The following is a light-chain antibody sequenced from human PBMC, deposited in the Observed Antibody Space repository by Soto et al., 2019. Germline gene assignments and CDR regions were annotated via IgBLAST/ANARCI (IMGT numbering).Light chain of an antibody. Sequence: DIHSPHSPSTLYSAFVDRITITHRASQSVSNWLAWYQQKPGKAPNLLIYKASSLKNGVPSRFSGSGSGTEFTLTISSLQPDDFATYYCQQYNTYLTFGQGTKVDI. CDR2: KAS. V-gene: IGKV1-5*03. CDR3: QQYNTYLT. CDR1: QSVSNW. J-gene: IGKJ1*01.